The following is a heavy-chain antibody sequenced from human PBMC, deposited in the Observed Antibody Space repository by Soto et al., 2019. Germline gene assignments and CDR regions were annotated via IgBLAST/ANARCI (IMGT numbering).Heavy chain of an antibody. Sequence: PGGSLRLSCAASGFTFSSYAMSWVRQAPGKGLEWVSAISGSGGSTYYADSVKGRFTISRDNFKNTLYLQMNSLRAEDTAVYYCAKDLRYSRGTTPSYWGQGTLVTVSS. CDR3: AKDLRYSRGTTPSY. CDR2: ISGSGGST. J-gene: IGHJ4*02. CDR1: GFTFSSYA. V-gene: IGHV3-23*01. D-gene: IGHD6-19*01.